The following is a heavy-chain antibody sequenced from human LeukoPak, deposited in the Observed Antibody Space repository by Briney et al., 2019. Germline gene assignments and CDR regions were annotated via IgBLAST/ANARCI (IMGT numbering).Heavy chain of an antibody. J-gene: IGHJ6*03. D-gene: IGHD6-13*01. CDR3: ASAATYTGYSSSWRLYYYYYMDV. CDR1: GYTFTSYA. V-gene: IGHV7-4-1*02. Sequence: ASVKVSCKASGYTFTSYAMNWVRQAPGQGLEWMGWINTNTGNPTYAQGFTGRFVFSLDTSVSTAYLQISSLKAEDTAVYYCASAATYTGYSSSWRLYYYYYMDVWGKGTTVTVSS. CDR2: INTNTGNP.